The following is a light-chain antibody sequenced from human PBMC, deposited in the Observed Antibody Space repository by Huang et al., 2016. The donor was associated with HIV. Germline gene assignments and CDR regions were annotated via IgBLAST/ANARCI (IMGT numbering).Light chain of an antibody. J-gene: IGKJ2*01. CDR3: QHRSNWPPYT. V-gene: IGKV3-11*01. CDR1: QSVSSH. CDR2: DAS. Sequence: EIVLTQSPATLSLSPGERATLSCRASQSVSSHLAWYQQKLGQAPRLLIYDASNRATGIPARCSGSGSGTDFTLTISSLEPEDSAVYYCQHRSNWPPYTFGQGTKLEIK.